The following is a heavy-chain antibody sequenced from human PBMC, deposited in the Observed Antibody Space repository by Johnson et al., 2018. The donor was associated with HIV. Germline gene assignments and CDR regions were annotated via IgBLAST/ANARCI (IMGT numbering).Heavy chain of an antibody. Sequence: VQLVESGGGLVKPGGSLRLSCAASGFTFSNAWMSWVRQAPGTGLEWVAVIWHDGSNKYYADSVKGRFTISRDNSKNTLYLQMNGLRAEDTAVYYCASVRSDYSNDDAFDIWGQGTMVTVSS. CDR3: ASVRSDYSNDDAFDI. D-gene: IGHD4-11*01. J-gene: IGHJ3*02. V-gene: IGHV3-33*08. CDR1: GFTFSNAW. CDR2: IWHDGSNK.